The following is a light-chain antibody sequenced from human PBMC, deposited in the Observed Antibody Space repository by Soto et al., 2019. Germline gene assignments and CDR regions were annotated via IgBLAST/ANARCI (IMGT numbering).Light chain of an antibody. CDR1: NSDVGGYNF. CDR3: SSYTSSSIPYV. CDR2: DVS. V-gene: IGLV2-14*01. J-gene: IGLJ1*01. Sequence: QTVVTQPASVSGSPGQSITISCTGTNSDVGGYNFVSWYQQHPGKAPKLMIYDVSNRPSGVSNRFSGSKSGNTASLNISGLQAEDEADYYCSSYTSSSIPYVFGIGTKLTVL.